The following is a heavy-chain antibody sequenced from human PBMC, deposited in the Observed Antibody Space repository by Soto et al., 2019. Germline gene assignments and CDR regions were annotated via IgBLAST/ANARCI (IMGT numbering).Heavy chain of an antibody. J-gene: IGHJ6*02. V-gene: IGHV1-58*01. Sequence: SVKVSCKASGFTFTSSAVQWVRKDRGQRLEWIGWIVVGSGNTNYAQKFQERVTITRDMSTSTAYMELSSLRSEDTAVYYCAATADYYDSSEYGMDVWGQGTTVTVSS. D-gene: IGHD3-22*01. CDR1: GFTFTSSA. CDR2: IVVGSGNT. CDR3: AATADYYDSSEYGMDV.